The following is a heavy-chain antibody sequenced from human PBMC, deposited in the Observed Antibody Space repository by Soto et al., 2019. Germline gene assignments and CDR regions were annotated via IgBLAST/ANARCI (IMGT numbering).Heavy chain of an antibody. Sequence: SETLSLTCTVSGGSISSSSYYWGWIRQPPGKGLEWIGSIYYSGSTYYNPSLKSRVTISVDTSKNQFSLKLSSVTAADTAVYYCARQAVAAAGRKTYYYYGMDVWGQGTTVTVSS. CDR3: ARQAVAAAGRKTYYYYGMDV. V-gene: IGHV4-39*01. J-gene: IGHJ6*02. CDR1: GGSISSSSYY. CDR2: IYYSGST. D-gene: IGHD6-13*01.